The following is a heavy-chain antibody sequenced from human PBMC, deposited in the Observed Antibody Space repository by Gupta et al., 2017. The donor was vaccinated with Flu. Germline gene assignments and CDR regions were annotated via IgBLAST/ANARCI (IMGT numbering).Heavy chain of an antibody. D-gene: IGHD5-18*01. CDR1: GGTFSSYA. Sequence: QVQLVQSGAEVKKPGSSVKVSCKASGGTFSSYAISWVRQAPGQGLEWMGGIIPIFGTANYAQKFQGRVTITADEATSTAYMELRRLRSEDTAVYYCAVTPDTAMANFDYWGQGTLVTVSS. CDR2: IIPIFGTA. J-gene: IGHJ4*02. V-gene: IGHV1-69*01. CDR3: AVTPDTAMANFDY.